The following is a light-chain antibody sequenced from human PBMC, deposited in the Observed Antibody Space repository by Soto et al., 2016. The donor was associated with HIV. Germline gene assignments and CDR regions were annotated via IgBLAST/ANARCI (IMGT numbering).Light chain of an antibody. CDR2: DDC. V-gene: IGLV3-21*03. J-gene: IGLJ2*01. CDR1: NIGSKS. CDR3: QVWDSSSDHPV. Sequence: SYVLTQPPSVSVAPGKTARITCGGNNIGSKSVHWYQQKPGQAPVLVVYDDCRRPSGIPERFSGSNSGNTATLTISRVEAGDEADYYCQVWDSSSDHPVFGGGTKLTVL.